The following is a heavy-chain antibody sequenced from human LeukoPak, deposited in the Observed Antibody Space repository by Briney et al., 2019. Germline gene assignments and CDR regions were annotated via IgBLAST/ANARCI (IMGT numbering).Heavy chain of an antibody. CDR1: GYSFTSYW. V-gene: IGHV5-51*01. D-gene: IGHD3-22*01. CDR3: ARRHSSSGYYPDY. Sequence: GESLKISCTASGYSFTSYWIGWVRQTPRKGLEWMGIIYPGDADTRYSPSFQGQVTISADKSISTAYSQWSSLKASDTAMYYCARRHSSSGYYPDYWGEGTLVTVSS. CDR2: IYPGDADT. J-gene: IGHJ4*02.